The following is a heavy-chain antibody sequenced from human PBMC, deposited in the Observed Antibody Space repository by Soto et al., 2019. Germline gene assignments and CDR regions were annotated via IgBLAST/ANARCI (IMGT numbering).Heavy chain of an antibody. V-gene: IGHV3-23*01. D-gene: IGHD1-1*01. Sequence: EVQLLESGGGLVQPGGSQRLSCAASGFTFSSYAMSWVRQAPGKGLEGVSALSGSGGSTYYADSVKGRFAISRDNAKNTLYLQVNSLRAEDTAVYYCAKESYWNDRGCFDIWGQGTMLTVSS. CDR2: LSGSGGST. J-gene: IGHJ3*02. CDR1: GFTFSSYA. CDR3: AKESYWNDRGCFDI.